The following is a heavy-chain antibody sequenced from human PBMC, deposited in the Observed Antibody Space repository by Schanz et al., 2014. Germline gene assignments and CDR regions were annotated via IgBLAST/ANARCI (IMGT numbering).Heavy chain of an antibody. Sequence: QVQLIQSGAEVKKPGASVKVSCKASGYTFTSHGISWVRQAPGQGLEWMGWISPYNGNTNYIQKLQGRVTMTTDTSTSTAYMELRSLRSDDTAVYYCARVQDDILTGSEYYYGMDVWGQGTTVTVSS. CDR2: ISPYNGNT. D-gene: IGHD3-9*01. J-gene: IGHJ6*02. CDR3: ARVQDDILTGSEYYYGMDV. CDR1: GYTFTSHG. V-gene: IGHV1-18*01.